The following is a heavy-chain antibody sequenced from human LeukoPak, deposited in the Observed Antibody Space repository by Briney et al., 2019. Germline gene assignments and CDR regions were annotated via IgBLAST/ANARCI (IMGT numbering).Heavy chain of an antibody. D-gene: IGHD6-19*01. CDR2: IIPIFGTA. CDR3: ARDGEGSSGCMDY. Sequence: SVTVSCKASGGTFSSYAISWVRQAPGQGLEWMGGIIPIFGTANYAQKFQGRVTITTDESTSTAYMELSSLRSEDTAVYYCARDGEGSSGCMDYWGQGTLVTVSS. CDR1: GGTFSSYA. V-gene: IGHV1-69*05. J-gene: IGHJ4*02.